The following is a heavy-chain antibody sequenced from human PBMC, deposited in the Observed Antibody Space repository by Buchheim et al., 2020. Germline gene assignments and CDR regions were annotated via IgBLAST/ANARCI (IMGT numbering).Heavy chain of an antibody. V-gene: IGHV3-30*04. CDR1: GFSFENYA. Sequence: QVQLVEAGGGVVQPGRSLRLSCLASGFSFENYAMHWVRQAPGKGLEWVTVISFDSTKIYYADSVKGRFTVSRDNTKNSLYLQMNNLRAEDTAVYYCARVWGSGSYRWVFDYWGQGT. CDR2: ISFDSTKI. CDR3: ARVWGSGSYRWVFDY. D-gene: IGHD3-10*01. J-gene: IGHJ4*02.